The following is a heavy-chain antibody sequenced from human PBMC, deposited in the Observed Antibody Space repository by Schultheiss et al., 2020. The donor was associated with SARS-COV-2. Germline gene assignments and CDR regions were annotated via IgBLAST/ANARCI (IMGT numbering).Heavy chain of an antibody. J-gene: IGHJ4*02. Sequence: GWSLRLSCAASGFTFSSYAMSWVRQAPGKGLEWVSAISGSGGSTYYADSVKGRFTISRDNSKNTLYLQMNSLRAEDTAVYYCARNRLPYCGGDCYSSFDYWGQGKLVTVSS. V-gene: IGHV3-23*01. D-gene: IGHD2-21*02. CDR3: ARNRLPYCGGDCYSSFDY. CDR1: GFTFSSYA. CDR2: ISGSGGST.